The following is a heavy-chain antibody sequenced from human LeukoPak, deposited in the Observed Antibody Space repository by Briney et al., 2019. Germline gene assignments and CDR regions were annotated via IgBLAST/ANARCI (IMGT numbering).Heavy chain of an antibody. Sequence: SVKVSCKASGGTFSSYAISWVRQAPGQGLEWMGGIITIFGTAKYAQKFQGRVTITADESTSTAYMELSSLRSEDMAVYYCAREGGDYYDSSGYYRGLLDYWGQGTLVTVSS. V-gene: IGHV1-69*13. D-gene: IGHD3-22*01. CDR2: IITIFGTA. CDR1: GGTFSSYA. J-gene: IGHJ4*02. CDR3: AREGGDYYDSSGYYRGLLDY.